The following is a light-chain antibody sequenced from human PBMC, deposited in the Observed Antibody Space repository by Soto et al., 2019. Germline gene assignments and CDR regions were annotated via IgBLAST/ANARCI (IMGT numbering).Light chain of an antibody. Sequence: QSVLTQSPSASGTPGQRVIIACSGSSSNIGSNHVNWYRHLPGAAPKLLIFRSDQRPSGVPARFSGSKSGTTASLAISGLQSDDEADYYCAAWDDSRYGVVFGGGTKVTVL. V-gene: IGLV1-44*01. CDR2: RSD. CDR1: SSNIGSNH. CDR3: AAWDDSRYGVV. J-gene: IGLJ2*01.